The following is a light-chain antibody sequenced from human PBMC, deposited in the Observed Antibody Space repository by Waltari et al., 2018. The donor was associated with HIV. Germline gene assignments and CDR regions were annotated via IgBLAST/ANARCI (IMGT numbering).Light chain of an antibody. CDR2: KDS. CDR1: ALPKQY. J-gene: IGLJ3*02. V-gene: IGLV3-25*03. CDR3: QSADSSGTYRV. Sequence: SYELTQPPSVSVSPGQTARITCSGDALPKQYAYWYQQKPGQAPVLVIYKDSERPSGIPERFSCSSSGTPVTLTISGVQAEDEADYYCQSADSSGTYRVFGGGTKLTVL.